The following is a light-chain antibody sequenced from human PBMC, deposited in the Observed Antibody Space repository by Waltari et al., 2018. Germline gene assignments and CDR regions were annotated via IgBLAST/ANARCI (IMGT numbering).Light chain of an antibody. CDR1: SSDVGAYHY. CDR2: DVS. J-gene: IGLJ1*01. Sequence: QSALTQPASVSGSPGQSITISCTGTSSDVGAYHYVSRYQQHPGKAPKLMIYDVSKRHSGVSARFSGSKSGNTASLTISGLQAEDEADYYCSSFTTSAIYVFGSVTKVTVL. CDR3: SSFTTSAIYV. V-gene: IGLV2-14*03.